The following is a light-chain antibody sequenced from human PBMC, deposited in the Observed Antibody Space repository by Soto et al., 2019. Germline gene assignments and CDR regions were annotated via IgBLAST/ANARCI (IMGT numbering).Light chain of an antibody. V-gene: IGLV1-51*01. Sequence: QSVLTQPPSVSAAPGQTVTISCSGSSSNLGNNNVCWYQQLPGTAPKLLIYDNSNRPSGIPERFSGSKSGTSATLGITGLQTGDEADYYCGAWDSSLSAVVFGGGTQLTVL. CDR3: GAWDSSLSAVV. CDR1: SSNLGNNN. CDR2: DNS. J-gene: IGLJ2*01.